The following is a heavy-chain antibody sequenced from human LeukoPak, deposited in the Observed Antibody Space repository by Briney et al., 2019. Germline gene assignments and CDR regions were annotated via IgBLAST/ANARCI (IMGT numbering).Heavy chain of an antibody. Sequence: GGSLRLSCAASGFTVSSNYMSWVRQAPGKGLEWVSIIYNTGSTYYADSVKGRFTISRGNSQNTLYLQMNSLRAEDTAVYYCARAHYTVTTFLDWGQGTLVTVSS. J-gene: IGHJ4*02. V-gene: IGHV3-53*01. CDR2: IYNTGST. D-gene: IGHD4-17*01. CDR3: ARAHYTVTTFLD. CDR1: GFTVSSNY.